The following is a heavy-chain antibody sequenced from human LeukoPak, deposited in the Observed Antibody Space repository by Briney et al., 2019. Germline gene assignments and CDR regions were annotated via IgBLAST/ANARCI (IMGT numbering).Heavy chain of an antibody. CDR1: GGTFSSYA. CDR3: ASNRINDYGDYNWFDP. CDR2: IIPIFGTA. V-gene: IGHV1-69*13. Sequence: ASVKVSCKASGGTFSSYAISWVRQASGQGLEWMGGIIPIFGTANYAQKFQGRVTITADESTSTAYMELSSLRSEDTAVYYCASNRINDYGDYNWFDPWGQGTLVTVSS. J-gene: IGHJ5*02. D-gene: IGHD4-17*01.